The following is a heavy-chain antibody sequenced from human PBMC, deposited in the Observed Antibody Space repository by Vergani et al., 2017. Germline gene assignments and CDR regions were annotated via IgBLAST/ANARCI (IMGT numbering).Heavy chain of an antibody. J-gene: IGHJ3*02. V-gene: IGHV4-39*07. Sequence: QLQLQESGPGLVKPSETLSLTCTVSGGSISSSSYYWGWIRQPPGKGLEWIGSIYYSGSTYYNPSLKSRVTISVDTSKNQLSLKLSSVTAADTAVYYCARDRVDTAMVEWDAFDIWGQGTMVTVSS. CDR2: IYYSGST. CDR1: GGSISSSSYY. D-gene: IGHD5-18*01. CDR3: ARDRVDTAMVEWDAFDI.